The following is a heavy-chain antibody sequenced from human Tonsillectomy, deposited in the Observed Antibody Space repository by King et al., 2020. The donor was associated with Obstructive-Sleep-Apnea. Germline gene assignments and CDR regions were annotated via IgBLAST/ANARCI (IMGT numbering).Heavy chain of an antibody. D-gene: IGHD6-19*01. CDR3: ARAQQWFADHCYYFDY. V-gene: IGHV4-59*01. CDR1: GASISTYY. J-gene: IGHJ4*02. CDR2: IYYSGST. Sequence: LQLQESGPGLVKPSETLSLTCTVSGASISTYYWSWIRQPPGKGLEWIGYIYYSGSTNYNPSLKSRVTISVDTSKNQFSLKLTSGTAADTAVYYCARAQQWFADHCYYFDYWGQGTLVTVSS.